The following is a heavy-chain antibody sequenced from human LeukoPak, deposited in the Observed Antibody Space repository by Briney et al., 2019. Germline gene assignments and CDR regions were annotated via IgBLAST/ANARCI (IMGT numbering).Heavy chain of an antibody. J-gene: IGHJ3*02. CDR1: GGTFSSYA. D-gene: IGHD3-9*01. V-gene: IGHV1-69*04. Sequence: SVKVSCKASGGTFSSYAISWVRQAPGQGLEWMGRIIPIFGIANYAQKFQGRVTITADKSTSTAYVELRSLRSDDTAVYYCAIDLAVLRYFDWLFSLDAFDIWGQGTMVTVSS. CDR3: AIDLAVLRYFDWLFSLDAFDI. CDR2: IIPIFGIA.